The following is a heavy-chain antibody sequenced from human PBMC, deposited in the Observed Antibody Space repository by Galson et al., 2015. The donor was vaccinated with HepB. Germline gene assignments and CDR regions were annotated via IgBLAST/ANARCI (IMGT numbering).Heavy chain of an antibody. Sequence: SLRLSCAASGFIFRNYAMTWVRQAPGTGLEWVSGMSDTGVNTYYADAAKDRFTISRGNSKKMLYLHMSGLRVEDTATYFCVKGADSNDDRYDYWGQGTLVTVSS. CDR1: GFIFRNYA. CDR2: MSDTGVNT. D-gene: IGHD1-1*01. CDR3: VKGADSNDDRYDY. V-gene: IGHV3-23*01. J-gene: IGHJ4*02.